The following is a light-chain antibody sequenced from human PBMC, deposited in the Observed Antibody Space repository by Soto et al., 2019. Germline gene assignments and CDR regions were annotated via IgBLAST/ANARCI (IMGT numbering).Light chain of an antibody. J-gene: IGKJ1*01. V-gene: IGKV1-27*01. CDR2: ASS. CDR3: QMYKNAPRT. Sequence: DIHRTQSPSSMSASVLDTVTITCRASQCSGNYLAWYQQQPWKVPRLLIYASSTLQSGVPSRFSGSGSGTAFALTMMSLLPEDVVTSYVQMYKNAPRTFGLWTKVVIK. CDR1: QCSGNY.